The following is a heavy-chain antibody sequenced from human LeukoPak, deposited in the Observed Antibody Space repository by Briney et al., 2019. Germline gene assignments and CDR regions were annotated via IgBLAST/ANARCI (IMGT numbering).Heavy chain of an antibody. V-gene: IGHV4-34*01. CDR1: GGSFSGYY. Sequence: KASETLSLTCAVYGGSFSGYYWSWIRQPPGKGLEWIGEINHSGSTNYNPSLKSRVTISVDTSKNQFSLKLSSVTAADTAVYYCARGGHYYGSGSYYKRNWFDPWGQGTLVTVSS. CDR2: INHSGST. CDR3: ARGGHYYGSGSYYKRNWFDP. J-gene: IGHJ5*02. D-gene: IGHD3-10*01.